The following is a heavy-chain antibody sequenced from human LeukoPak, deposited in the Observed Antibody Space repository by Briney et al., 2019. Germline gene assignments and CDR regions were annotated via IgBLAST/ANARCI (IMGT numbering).Heavy chain of an antibody. CDR1: GYTFINYA. V-gene: IGHV1-18*01. CDR3: AKAWDYGDRGEIDY. D-gene: IGHD4-17*01. Sequence: ASVKVSCKASGYTFINYAIHWVRQAPGQGLEWMGWVSPYNGDTKYAQNHQGRVTMTTDTSTTTAHMELRSLTSDDTAVYYRAKAWDYGDRGEIDYWGQGTLVTVSS. J-gene: IGHJ4*02. CDR2: VSPYNGDT.